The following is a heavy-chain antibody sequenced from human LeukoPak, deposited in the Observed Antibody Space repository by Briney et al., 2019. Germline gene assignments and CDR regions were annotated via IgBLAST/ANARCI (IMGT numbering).Heavy chain of an antibody. CDR2: INHSGST. D-gene: IGHD1-1*01. Sequence: TPSETLSLTCAVYGGSFSGYYWSWIRQPPGKGLEWIGEINHSGSTNYNPSLKSRVTISVDTSKNQFSLKLSSVTAADTAVYYCASKGSSETKDNWFDPWGQGTLVTVSS. J-gene: IGHJ5*02. CDR1: GGSFSGYY. CDR3: ASKGSSETKDNWFDP. V-gene: IGHV4-34*01.